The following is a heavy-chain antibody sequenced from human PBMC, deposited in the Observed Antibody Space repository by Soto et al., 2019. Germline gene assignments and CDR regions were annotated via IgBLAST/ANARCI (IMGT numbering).Heavy chain of an antibody. V-gene: IGHV1-69*01. J-gene: IGHJ6*02. D-gene: IGHD3-9*01. CDR2: IIPIFGTA. CDR1: GGTFSSYA. Sequence: QVQLVQSGAEVKKPGSSVKVSCKASGGTFSSYAISWVRQAPGQGLEWMGGIIPIFGTANYAQKFQGRVTITADESTSTAYMELSSLRSEDTAVYYCARSRVGDDILTGVHYGMDVWGQGTTVTVSS. CDR3: ARSRVGDDILTGVHYGMDV.